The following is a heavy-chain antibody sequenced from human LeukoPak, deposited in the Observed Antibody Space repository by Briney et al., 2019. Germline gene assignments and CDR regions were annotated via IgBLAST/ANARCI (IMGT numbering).Heavy chain of an antibody. Sequence: GGSLRLSCAVSGFTFSSYWMSWVRQAPGKLLEWVANIKQDGSEKYYVDSVKGRFTISRDNAKNSLYLQMNSLRAEDTAVYYCARKYSGLFQGPGFDYWGQGTLVTVSS. CDR2: IKQDGSEK. D-gene: IGHD2-15*01. CDR1: GFTFSSYW. J-gene: IGHJ4*02. V-gene: IGHV3-7*01. CDR3: ARKYSGLFQGPGFDY.